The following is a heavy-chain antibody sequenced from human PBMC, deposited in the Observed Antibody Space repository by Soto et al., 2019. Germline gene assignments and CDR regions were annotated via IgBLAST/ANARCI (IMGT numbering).Heavy chain of an antibody. V-gene: IGHV4-31*03. CDR3: TRERTTVTKSPYNWFDP. Sequence: PSETLSLTCTVSGGSISSGGYYWSWIRRHPGKGLEWIGYIYYSGSTYYNPSLKSRVTISVDTSKNQFSLKLSSVTAADTAVYYCTRERTTVTKSPYNWFDPWGQGTLVTVSS. J-gene: IGHJ5*02. D-gene: IGHD4-17*01. CDR2: IYYSGST. CDR1: GGSISSGGYY.